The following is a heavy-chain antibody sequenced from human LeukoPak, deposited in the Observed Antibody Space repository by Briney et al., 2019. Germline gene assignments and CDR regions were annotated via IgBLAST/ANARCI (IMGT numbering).Heavy chain of an antibody. CDR1: GDSISSSNW. Sequence: SGTLSLTCAVSGDSISSSNWWSWVRQPPGKGLEWIGETYHSGSTNYNPSLKSRVTISVDKSKNQFSLKLSSVTAADTAVYYCARDKRLLVRWGFDPWGQGTLVTVSS. V-gene: IGHV4-4*02. CDR3: ARDKRLLVRWGFDP. D-gene: IGHD3-10*01. CDR2: TYHSGST. J-gene: IGHJ5*02.